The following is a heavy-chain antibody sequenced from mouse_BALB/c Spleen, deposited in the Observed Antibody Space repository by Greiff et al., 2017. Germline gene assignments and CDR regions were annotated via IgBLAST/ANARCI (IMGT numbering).Heavy chain of an antibody. CDR2: INPSNGGT. CDR3: TRGLAAARATSNAMDY. CDR1: GYTFTSYY. D-gene: IGHD3-1*01. J-gene: IGHJ4*01. Sequence: QVQLQQSGAELVKPGASVKLSCKASGYTFTSYYMYWVKQRPGQGLEWIGEINPSNGGTNFNEKFKSKATLTVDKSSSTAYMQLSSLTSEDSAVYYGTRGLAAARATSNAMDYWGQGTSVTVSS. V-gene: IGHV1S81*02.